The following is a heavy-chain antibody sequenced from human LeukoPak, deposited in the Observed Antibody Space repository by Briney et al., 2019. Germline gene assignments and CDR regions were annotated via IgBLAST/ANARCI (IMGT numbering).Heavy chain of an antibody. J-gene: IGHJ2*01. CDR2: IYHSGNT. CDR3: ARPTYHYDSHAYFEL. D-gene: IGHD3-22*01. V-gene: IGHV4-39*07. CDR1: GGSISSRSYY. Sequence: PSETLSLTCTVSGGSISSRSYYWGWIRQPPGKGLEWIGSIYHSGNTFYNPSLKSRVTMSVDTSKNQFFLKLSSVTAADTAVYYCARPTYHYDSHAYFELWGRGTLVTVSS.